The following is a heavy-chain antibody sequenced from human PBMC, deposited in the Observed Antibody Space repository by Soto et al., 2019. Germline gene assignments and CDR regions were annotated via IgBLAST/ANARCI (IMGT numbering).Heavy chain of an antibody. CDR1: GGSISSGDYY. D-gene: IGHD3-22*01. CDR2: IYYSGST. V-gene: IGHV4-30-4*01. J-gene: IGHJ4*02. Sequence: SETLSLTCTVSGGSISSGDYYWSWIRQPPGKGLEWIGYIYYSGSTYYNPSLKSRVTISVDTSKNQFSLKLSSVTAADTAVYYCARRVSMTYYYDSSGYYQSVEAFDYWGQGTLVT. CDR3: ARRVSMTYYYDSSGYYQSVEAFDY.